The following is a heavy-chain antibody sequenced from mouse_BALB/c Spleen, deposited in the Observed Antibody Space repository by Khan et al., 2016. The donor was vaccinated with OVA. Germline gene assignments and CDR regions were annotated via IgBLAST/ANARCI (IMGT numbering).Heavy chain of an antibody. CDR3: ARSRIYDGYYGGAMDY. D-gene: IGHD2-3*01. CDR1: GFTFSSFG. Sequence: EVELVESGGGLVQPGGSRKLSCAASGFTFSSFGMHWVRQAPEKGLEWVAYISSGSSTIYYADTVKGRFTISRDNPKNTLFLQMTSLRSEDTAMYSCARSRIYDGYYGGAMDYWGQGTSVTVSS. CDR2: ISSGSSTI. J-gene: IGHJ4*01. V-gene: IGHV5-17*02.